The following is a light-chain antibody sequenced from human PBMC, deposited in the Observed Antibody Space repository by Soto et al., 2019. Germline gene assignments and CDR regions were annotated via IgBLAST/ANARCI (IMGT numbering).Light chain of an antibody. V-gene: IGKV1-16*02. J-gene: IGKJ5*01. Sequence: DIQMTQSPSSLSASVGGRVTITCRASQGISNYLAWSQQKRGKAPKSLIYDASSLRSGVPSKFSGSGFGTEFTLTISSLQPEDFATYYGQQYSTYPITFGQGTRLEIK. CDR3: QQYSTYPIT. CDR1: QGISNY. CDR2: DAS.